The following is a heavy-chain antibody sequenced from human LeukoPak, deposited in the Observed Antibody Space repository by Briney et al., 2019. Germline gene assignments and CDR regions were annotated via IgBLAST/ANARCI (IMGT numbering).Heavy chain of an antibody. J-gene: IGHJ4*03. Sequence: ASVPVSCKASGYTFTNYYMHWVRQAPGQGLEWMGIINPSGDSAIYAQNFQGRVTMTRDTSTTTVYMELSSLRSEDTAVYYCARAQSYYDYWGQGTLVTVSS. CDR3: ARAQSYYDY. CDR2: INPSGDSA. CDR1: GYTFTNYY. V-gene: IGHV1-46*01.